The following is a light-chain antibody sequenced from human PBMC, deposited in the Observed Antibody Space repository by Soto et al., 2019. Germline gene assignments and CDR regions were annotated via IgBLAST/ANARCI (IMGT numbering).Light chain of an antibody. CDR1: SGHSSYA. V-gene: IGLV4-69*01. J-gene: IGLJ2*01. CDR2: LNSDGSH. Sequence: QPVLTQSPSASASPGASVKLTCNLSSGHSSYAIAWHQQQPEKGPRYLMKLNSDGSHNKGDGIPDRFSGSSSGAERYLTISSLQSEDEADYYCQTWGTGTVVFGGGTKVTVL. CDR3: QTWGTGTVV.